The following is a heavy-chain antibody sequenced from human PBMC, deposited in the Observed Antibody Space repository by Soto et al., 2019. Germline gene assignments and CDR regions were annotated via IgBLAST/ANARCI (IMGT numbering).Heavy chain of an antibody. D-gene: IGHD3-10*01. J-gene: IGHJ4*02. CDR3: AKESGYYGSGSLDFDY. Sequence: PGGSLRLSCAASGFTFSSYGMHWVRQAPGKGLEWVAVISYDGSNKYYADTVKGRFTISRDNSKNTLYLQMNSLRAEDTAVYYCAKESGYYGSGSLDFDYWGQGTLVTV. CDR1: GFTFSSYG. CDR2: ISYDGSNK. V-gene: IGHV3-30*18.